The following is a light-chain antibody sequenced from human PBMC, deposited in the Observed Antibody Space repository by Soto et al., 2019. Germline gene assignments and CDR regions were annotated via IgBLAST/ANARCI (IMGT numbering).Light chain of an antibody. J-gene: IGKJ1*01. V-gene: IGKV1-5*01. Sequence: DMQMTQSPSTLSASVGDRVTITCRASQSISSWLAWYQQKPGKAPKLLIYDASSLESGVPSRFSGSGSGTEFTLTISSLQPDDFATYYCQQYNSYSRTTFGQGTKVDIK. CDR1: QSISSW. CDR3: QQYNSYSRTT. CDR2: DAS.